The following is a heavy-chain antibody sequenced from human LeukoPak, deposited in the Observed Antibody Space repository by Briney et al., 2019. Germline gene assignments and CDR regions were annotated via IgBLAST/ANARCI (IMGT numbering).Heavy chain of an antibody. D-gene: IGHD6-19*01. CDR2: IVGSGGST. V-gene: IGHV3-23*01. Sequence: GGSLRLSCAASGFTFNSYAMYWVRQAPGKGLEWVSGIVGSGGSTYYAESVRGRFTISRDNPKNTVYMQMNSLRDEDTAVYYCAKTTIGYSSGRFPGWPVDYWGQGTLVTVSS. J-gene: IGHJ4*02. CDR3: AKTTIGYSSGRFPGWPVDY. CDR1: GFTFNSYA.